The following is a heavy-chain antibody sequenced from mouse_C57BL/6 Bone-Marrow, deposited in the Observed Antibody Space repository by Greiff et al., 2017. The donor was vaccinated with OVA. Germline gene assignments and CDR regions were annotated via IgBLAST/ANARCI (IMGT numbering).Heavy chain of an antibody. CDR2: IRSKSNNYAT. CDR1: GFSFNTYA. J-gene: IGHJ4*01. CDR3: VRREDYAMDY. V-gene: IGHV10-1*01. Sequence: EVKLVESGGGLVQPKGSLKLSCAASGFSFNTYAMNWVRQAPGKGLEWVARIRSKSNNYATYYADSVKDRFTISRDDSERMLYLHMNHLKTEATALYYCVRREDYAMDYWGQGTSVTVSS.